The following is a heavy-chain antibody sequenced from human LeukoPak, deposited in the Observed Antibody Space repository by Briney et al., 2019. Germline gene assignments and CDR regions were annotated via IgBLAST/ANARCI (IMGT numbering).Heavy chain of an antibody. V-gene: IGHV4-4*02. D-gene: IGHD3-3*01. CDR1: GGSISSSNW. CDR3: ARDSEDDFWSGSAQY. CDR2: IYHSGST. Sequence: PSETLSLTCAVSGGSISSSNWWSWVRQPPGKGLEGIGVIYHSGSTNYNPSLKSRASISVDKSKNQFSLKLSSVTAADTAVYYCARDSEDDFWSGSAQYWGQGTLVTVSS. J-gene: IGHJ4*02.